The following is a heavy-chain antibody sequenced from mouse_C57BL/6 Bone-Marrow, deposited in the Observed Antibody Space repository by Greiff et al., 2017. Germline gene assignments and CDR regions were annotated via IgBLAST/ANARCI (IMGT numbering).Heavy chain of an antibody. CDR1: GYNINSYW. V-gene: IGHV1-7*01. Sequence: VQLQQSGAELAKPGASVKLSCKASGYNINSYWMHWVKQRPGQGLEWIGYINPSSGYTKYTQKFKDKATLTADKSSSTAYMQLSSLTYEDTAVYYCATNWDGAMDYWGKGTSVTVSS. CDR2: INPSSGYT. CDR3: ATNWDGAMDY. D-gene: IGHD4-1*01. J-gene: IGHJ4*01.